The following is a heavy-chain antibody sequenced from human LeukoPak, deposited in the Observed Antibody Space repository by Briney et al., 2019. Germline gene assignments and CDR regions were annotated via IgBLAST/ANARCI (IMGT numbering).Heavy chain of an antibody. CDR2: ISGGGGST. V-gene: IGHV3-23*01. CDR1: GFTFSSYA. J-gene: IGHJ3*02. Sequence: GGSLRLSCAASGFTFSSYAMNWVRQAPGQGLEWVSSISGGGGSTYYADFVKGRFTISRDNAKNTVYLQVRSLRAEDTAVYYCAKDSGYGVDSNDAFDIWGQGTMVTVSS. CDR3: AKDSGYGVDSNDAFDI. D-gene: IGHD4-23*01.